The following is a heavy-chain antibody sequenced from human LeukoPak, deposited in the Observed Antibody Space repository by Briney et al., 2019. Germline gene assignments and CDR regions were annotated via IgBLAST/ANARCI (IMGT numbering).Heavy chain of an antibody. J-gene: IGHJ6*03. V-gene: IGHV4-34*01. CDR2: FNHNWGT. CDR3: AGGPLHYYYMDV. CDR1: SGSFSGYY. Sequence: SETLSLTCAVYSGSFSGYYWTWFRQPPGKGLEWIGEFNHNWGTKYNPSLNSRVTISVDTSNNHLSLKLTSVTAADTAVYYCAGGPLHYYYMDVWGKGTTVTISS.